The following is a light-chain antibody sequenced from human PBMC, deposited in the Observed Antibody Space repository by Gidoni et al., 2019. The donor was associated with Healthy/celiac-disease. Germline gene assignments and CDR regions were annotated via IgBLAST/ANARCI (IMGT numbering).Light chain of an antibody. CDR2: DAS. J-gene: IGKJ5*01. CDR3: QQRSNWPPIT. Sequence: EIVLTQSPATLSLSPGERSTLSCRASQSVSSYLAWYQQKPGQAPRLLIYDASNRATGIPARFSGSGSGTDFTLTISSLEPEDFAVYYCQQRSNWPPITLXXXTRXEIK. CDR1: QSVSSY. V-gene: IGKV3-11*01.